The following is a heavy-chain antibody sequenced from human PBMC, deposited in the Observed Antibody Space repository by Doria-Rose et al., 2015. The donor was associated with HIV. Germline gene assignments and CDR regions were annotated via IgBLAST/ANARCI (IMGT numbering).Heavy chain of an antibody. CDR2: ISSTSAHI. D-gene: IGHD3-10*01. J-gene: IGHJ4*02. Sequence: VQLVQSGGGLVRPGGSLRLSCATSGSTFSSHRINWVRQAPGKGLEWVSSISSTSAHINYADSVRGRFTISRDNARNSLYLQMDSLRAEDTAIYYCATGVTLDYWGQGTLVTVSS. CDR3: ATGVTLDY. V-gene: IGHV3-21*01. CDR1: GSTFSSHR.